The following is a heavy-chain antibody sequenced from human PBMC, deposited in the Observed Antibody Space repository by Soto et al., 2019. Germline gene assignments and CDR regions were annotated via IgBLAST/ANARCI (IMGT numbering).Heavy chain of an antibody. CDR2: ISYSGST. J-gene: IGHJ5*02. D-gene: IGHD2-15*01. CDR1: GGSISSYY. CDR3: ARDLKEYCSDGKCNWFDP. Sequence: SETLSLTCTVSGGSISSYYWTWIRQPPGKGLEWIGYISYSGSTDYNPSLKSRVTISFDASKNQISLQVRSATAADAAVYYCARDLKEYCSDGKCNWFDPWGQGTLVTVSS. V-gene: IGHV4-59*01.